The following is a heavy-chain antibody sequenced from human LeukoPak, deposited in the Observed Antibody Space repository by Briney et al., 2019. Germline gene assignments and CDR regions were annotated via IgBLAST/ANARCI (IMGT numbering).Heavy chain of an antibody. CDR2: IYYSGST. D-gene: IGHD1-26*01. CDR1: GGSISSYY. J-gene: IGHJ3*02. Sequence: SETLSLTCTVSGGSISSYYWSWIRQPPGKGLEWIGYIYYSGSTNYNPSLKSRVTISVDTSKNQFPLKLSSVTAADTAVYYCARAPLVGATTKFTFDIWGQGTMVTVSS. CDR3: ARAPLVGATTKFTFDI. V-gene: IGHV4-59*01.